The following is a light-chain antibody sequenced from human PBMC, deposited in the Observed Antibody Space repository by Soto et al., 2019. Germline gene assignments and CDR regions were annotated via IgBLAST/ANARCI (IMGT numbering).Light chain of an antibody. V-gene: IGKV1-9*01. CDR3: QQLHTSST. CDR1: QGISSY. J-gene: IGKJ5*01. Sequence: DIQLTQSPSFLSASVGDRITITCRASQGISSYVAWYQQKPGKAPELLIYGASTLQTGVPSRFSGSGSGTEFTLTISSLQPEDFATYYCQQLHTSSTCGQGTRLEIE. CDR2: GAS.